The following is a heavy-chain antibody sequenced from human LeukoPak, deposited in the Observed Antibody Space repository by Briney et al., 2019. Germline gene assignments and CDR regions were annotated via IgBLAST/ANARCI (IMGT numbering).Heavy chain of an antibody. Sequence: GGSLRPSCAASEFTFSSYDMNWVRQAPGKGLEWVSSISSYSSYIYYADSVKGRFTISRDNAKNSLYLQMNSLRAEDTAVYYCARDRSNGDYAFDYWGQGALVTVSS. CDR1: EFTFSSYD. CDR2: ISSYSSYI. J-gene: IGHJ4*02. D-gene: IGHD4-17*01. V-gene: IGHV3-21*01. CDR3: ARDRSNGDYAFDY.